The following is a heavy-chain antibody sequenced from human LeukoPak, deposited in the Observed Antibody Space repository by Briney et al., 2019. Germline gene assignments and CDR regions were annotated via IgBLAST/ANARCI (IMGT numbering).Heavy chain of an antibody. Sequence: GGSLRLSCAASGFTFSSYSMNWVRQAPGKGLEWVSGISGSGGSTYYADSVKGRFTISRDNSKNTLYLQMNSLRAEDTAVYYCAKDYDFWSGPNLYFDYWGQGTLVIVSS. V-gene: IGHV3-23*01. J-gene: IGHJ4*02. D-gene: IGHD3-3*01. CDR2: ISGSGGST. CDR3: AKDYDFWSGPNLYFDY. CDR1: GFTFSSYS.